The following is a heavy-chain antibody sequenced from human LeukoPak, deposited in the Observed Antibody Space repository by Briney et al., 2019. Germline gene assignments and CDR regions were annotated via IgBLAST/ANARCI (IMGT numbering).Heavy chain of an antibody. V-gene: IGHV1-2*02. CDR1: GYTFTGYY. D-gene: IGHD3-3*01. J-gene: IGHJ6*03. CDR3: ARGAPYYDFWSGYYYHMDV. Sequence: ASVKVSCKASGYTFTGYYMHWVRQAPGQGLEWMGWINPNSGGTNYAQKFQGRVTMTRDTSISRAYIELSRLRSDDTAVYYCARGAPYYDFWSGYYYHMDVWGKGTTVTVSS. CDR2: INPNSGGT.